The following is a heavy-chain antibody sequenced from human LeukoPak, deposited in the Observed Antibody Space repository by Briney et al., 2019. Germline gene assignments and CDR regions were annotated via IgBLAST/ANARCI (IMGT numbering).Heavy chain of an antibody. CDR1: GYSISSGYY. CDR3: ARDSWPEVVRFDY. Sequence: SETLSLTCTVSGYSISSGYYWGWIRQPPGKGLEWIGSIYHGGSTYYSPSLKSRVAISVDTSKNQFSLKLSSVTAADTAVYFCARDSWPEVVRFDYWGQGTLVTVSS. CDR2: IYHGGST. J-gene: IGHJ4*02. V-gene: IGHV4-38-2*02. D-gene: IGHD1-14*01.